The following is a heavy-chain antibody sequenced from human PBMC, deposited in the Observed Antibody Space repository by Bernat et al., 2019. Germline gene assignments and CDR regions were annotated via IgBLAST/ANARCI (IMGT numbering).Heavy chain of an antibody. CDR2: ISYDGSNK. CDR3: ARDIVATSRYGMDV. D-gene: IGHD5-12*01. Sequence: QVQLVESGGGVVQPGRSLRLSCAASGFTFSSYAMHWVRQAPGKGLEWVAVISYDGSNKYYADSVKGRFTISRDNSKNTLYLQMNSLRAEDTAVYYSARDIVATSRYGMDVWGQGTTVTVSS. CDR1: GFTFSSYA. V-gene: IGHV3-30-3*01. J-gene: IGHJ6*02.